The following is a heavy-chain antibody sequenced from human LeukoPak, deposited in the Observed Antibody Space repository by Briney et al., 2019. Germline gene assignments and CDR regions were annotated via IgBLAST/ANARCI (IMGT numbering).Heavy chain of an antibody. D-gene: IGHD1-14*01. Sequence: ASVRVSSKASAYTFTGYYLHWVRHAPGQGLEWMGWIDPNNGDTKYAQKFQGRVTMTRDRSISTAYMELSRLTSDDTAVYYCARRSRNGLDAFDIWGQGTMVTVSS. V-gene: IGHV1-2*02. CDR3: ARRSRNGLDAFDI. CDR2: IDPNNGDT. CDR1: AYTFTGYY. J-gene: IGHJ3*02.